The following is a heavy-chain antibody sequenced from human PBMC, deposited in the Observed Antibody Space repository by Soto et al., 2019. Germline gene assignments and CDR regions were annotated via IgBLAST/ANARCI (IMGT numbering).Heavy chain of an antibody. V-gene: IGHV4-39*01. CDR3: ARHSSAAPSSSIPY. CDR2: IYLSGTT. CDR1: GASIRSTNYY. D-gene: IGHD3-3*02. Sequence: QLQLQESGPGLVKPSETLSLTCNVSGASIRSTNYYWCWIRQPPGKGLEWIGNIYLSGTTHYDPSLKSRVTISVDTSKNQFSLQLTSVTAADTAVYYCARHSSAAPSSSIPYWGPGTLVTVSS. J-gene: IGHJ4*02.